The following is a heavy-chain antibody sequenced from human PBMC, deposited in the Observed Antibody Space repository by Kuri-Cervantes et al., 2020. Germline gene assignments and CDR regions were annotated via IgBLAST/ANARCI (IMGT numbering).Heavy chain of an antibody. Sequence: GESLKISCAASGFTFSSYGMHWVRQAPGKGLEWVAFIRFDGSNKNYADSVKGRFTISRDNAKNSLYLQMNSLTVEDTAVYFCAREADTSGYPFDYWGQGTLVTVSS. CDR3: AREADTSGYPFDY. CDR2: IRFDGSNK. CDR1: GFTFSSYG. V-gene: IGHV3-30*02. D-gene: IGHD3-22*01. J-gene: IGHJ4*02.